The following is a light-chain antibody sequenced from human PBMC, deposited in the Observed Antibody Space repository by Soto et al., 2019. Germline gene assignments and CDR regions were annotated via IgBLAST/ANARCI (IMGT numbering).Light chain of an antibody. CDR3: QQYNNWPRIT. J-gene: IGKJ3*01. Sequence: ERVMTQFPATLSVSPGERATLSCWASQSVSSNLAWYQQTPGQAPRLLIYGASTRATGIPARFSGSGSGTEFTLTISSLQSEDFAVYYCQQYNNWPRITFGPGTKVEIK. CDR1: QSVSSN. V-gene: IGKV3-15*01. CDR2: GAS.